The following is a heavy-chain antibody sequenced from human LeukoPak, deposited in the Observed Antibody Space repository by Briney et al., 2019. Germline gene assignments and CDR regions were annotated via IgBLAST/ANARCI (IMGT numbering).Heavy chain of an antibody. D-gene: IGHD3-9*01. Sequence: GASLRLSCAASGFTFSSYAMTWVRQAPGKGLDLISHITGSGASTYCADSVKCRFTISRDNSNNSLYLQMNSLRADDTVVFFKQKTAYDILTGYMYYFDYWGQGTLVTVSS. CDR2: ITGSGAST. CDR3: QKTAYDILTGYMYYFDY. J-gene: IGHJ4*02. CDR1: GFTFSSYA. V-gene: IGHV3-23*01.